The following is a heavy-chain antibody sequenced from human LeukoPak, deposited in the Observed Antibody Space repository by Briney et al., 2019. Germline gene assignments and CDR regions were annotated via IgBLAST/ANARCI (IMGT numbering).Heavy chain of an antibody. CDR1: GYTFTDYY. J-gene: IGHJ4*02. CDR2: INPNSCGT. Sequence: GSVRVSCKASGYTFTDYYMHWVRQAPGQGLEWMGWINPNSCGTNSAQQFPGTLTMTRDTSISTAYMELSSLRSHDTAMYYCARSYSGFAYALHDYWGQGTLVTVSS. CDR3: ARSYSGFAYALHDY. D-gene: IGHD1-26*01. V-gene: IGHV1-2*02.